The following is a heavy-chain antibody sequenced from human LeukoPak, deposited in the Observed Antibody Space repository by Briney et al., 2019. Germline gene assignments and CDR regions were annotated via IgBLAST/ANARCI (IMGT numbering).Heavy chain of an antibody. CDR2: TYYRSKWYN. CDR3: ARTVSSHRPHYGDYDLSYYYYYYMDV. J-gene: IGHJ6*03. D-gene: IGHD4-17*01. CDR1: GDSVSSNSAA. Sequence: SQTLSLTCAISGDSVSSNSAAWNWIRQSPSRGLEWLGRTYYRSKWYNDYAVSVKSRITINPDTSKNQFSLQLNSVTPEDTAVYYCARTVSSHRPHYGDYDLSYYYYYYMDVWGKGTTVTVSS. V-gene: IGHV6-1*01.